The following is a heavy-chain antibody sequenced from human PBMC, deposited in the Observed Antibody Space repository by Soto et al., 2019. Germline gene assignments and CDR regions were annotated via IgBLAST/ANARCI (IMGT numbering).Heavy chain of an antibody. Sequence: QVQLQQWGAGLLKPSETLSLTCAVYGGSFSGYYWSWIRQPPGKGLEWIGEINHSGSTNYNPSLKSRVTISVDTSKTQFSLKLSSVTAADTAVYYCATDSSSWYAHWGQGTLVTVSS. V-gene: IGHV4-34*01. CDR3: ATDSSSWYAH. J-gene: IGHJ5*02. CDR2: INHSGST. CDR1: GGSFSGYY. D-gene: IGHD6-13*01.